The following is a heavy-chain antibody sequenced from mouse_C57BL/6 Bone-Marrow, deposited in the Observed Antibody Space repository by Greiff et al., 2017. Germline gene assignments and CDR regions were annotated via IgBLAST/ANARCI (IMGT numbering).Heavy chain of an antibody. CDR3: AIPCYYDHGGGPWFAY. CDR2: ISPSSGNT. Sequence: VQLQQSGAELAKPGASVKLSCKASGYTFTSYWMHWVKQRPGQGLEWIGYISPSSGNTKYNQKFKGKATLTADKSSSTAYMQLSSLTENDSAVDYSAIPCYYDHGGGPWFAYWGQGTLVTVSA. J-gene: IGHJ3*01. V-gene: IGHV1-7*01. D-gene: IGHD2-4*01. CDR1: GYTFTSYW.